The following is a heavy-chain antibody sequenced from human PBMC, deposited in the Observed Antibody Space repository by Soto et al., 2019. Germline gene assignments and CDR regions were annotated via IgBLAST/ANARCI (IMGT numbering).Heavy chain of an antibody. CDR2: ITASNGNA. CDR3: ARGASCSSTSCYDNFHYGLAV. CDR1: GYTFTNYG. D-gene: IGHD2-2*01. Sequence: QVQLVQSGPEVKNPGASLKVSCKASGYTFTNYGITWVRQAPGQGLGGMGGITASNGNANYAREIQGRLTLTRDTSTNTASMELRSLRSDDTAVYYCARGASCSSTSCYDNFHYGLAVWGQGTTVIVSS. J-gene: IGHJ6*02. V-gene: IGHV1-18*01.